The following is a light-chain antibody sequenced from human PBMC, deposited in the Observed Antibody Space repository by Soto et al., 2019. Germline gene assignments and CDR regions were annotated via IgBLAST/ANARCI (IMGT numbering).Light chain of an antibody. CDR3: QQYNTHSGT. Sequence: DFQMTQSPSSLSASVGDRVTITCRASQSISSYLNWYQQKPGKAPKPLIYDASILESGVPARFSGSGSGTEFILTISSLQPDDVGTYYCQQYNTHSGTFGQGTKVDIK. CDR1: QSISSY. CDR2: DAS. V-gene: IGKV1-5*01. J-gene: IGKJ1*01.